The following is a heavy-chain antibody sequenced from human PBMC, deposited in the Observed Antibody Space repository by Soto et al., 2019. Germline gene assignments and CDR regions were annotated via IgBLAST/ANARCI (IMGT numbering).Heavy chain of an antibody. CDR2: ISYDGSNK. CDR3: ARGDSRRWITILGVVIISPNDY. V-gene: IGHV3-30-3*01. CDR1: GFTFSSYA. J-gene: IGHJ4*02. Sequence: GGALRLSCAASGFTFSSYAMHWVRQAPGKGLEWVAVISYDGSNKYYADSVKGRFTISRDNSKNTLYLQMNSLRAEDTAVYYCARGDSRRWITILGVVIISPNDYWGQGTLVTVSS. D-gene: IGHD3-3*01.